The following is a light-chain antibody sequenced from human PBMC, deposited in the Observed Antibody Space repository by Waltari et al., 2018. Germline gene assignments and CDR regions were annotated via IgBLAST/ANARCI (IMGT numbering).Light chain of an antibody. CDR3: AAWDGSQFARV. J-gene: IGLJ3*02. CDR2: STS. V-gene: IGLV1-44*01. CDR1: SSIIGSDT. Sequence: QSVLTQPPSASGTPGQRVIISCSGSSSIIGSDTVNWSQQLPGTAPRLLIYSTSQRPAGVPDRFSGSKSGTSAFLAISGLHAEEESDYYCAAWDGSQFARVFGGGTKLSVL.